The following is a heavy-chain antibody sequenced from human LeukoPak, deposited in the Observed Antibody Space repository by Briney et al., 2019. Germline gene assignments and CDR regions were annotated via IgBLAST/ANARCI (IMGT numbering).Heavy chain of an antibody. CDR1: GFTFSSYW. Sequence: TGGSLRLSCAASGFTFSSYWMHWVRQAPGKGLVWVSRINSDGSSTSYADSVKGRFTISRDNAKNTLYLQMNSLRAEDTAVYYCARALGQVVPAAMGYSGMDVWGQGTTVTVSS. D-gene: IGHD2-2*01. J-gene: IGHJ6*02. CDR3: ARALGQVVPAAMGYSGMDV. CDR2: INSDGSST. V-gene: IGHV3-74*01.